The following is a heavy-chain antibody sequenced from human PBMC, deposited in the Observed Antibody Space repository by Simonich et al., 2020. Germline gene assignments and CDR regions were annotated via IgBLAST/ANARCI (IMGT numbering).Heavy chain of an antibody. D-gene: IGHD2-15*01. CDR2: NGAYNVNT. V-gene: IGHV1-18*01. J-gene: IGHJ4*02. Sequence: QVQLVQSGAEVKKPGASVKVSCKASGYTFTSYGISWVRQAPGQGIEWMGWNGAYNVNTNEAQKLQGRVTMTTDTSTSTAYMELRSLRSDDTAVYYCARASRGTWWYYYFDYWGQGTLVTVSS. CDR3: ARASRGTWWYYYFDY. CDR1: GYTFTSYG.